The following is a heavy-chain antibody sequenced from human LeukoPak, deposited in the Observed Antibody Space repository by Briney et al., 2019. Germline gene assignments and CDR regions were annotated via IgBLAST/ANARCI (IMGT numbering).Heavy chain of an antibody. CDR2: ISYDGGNK. Sequence: GGSLRLSCAASGFTFSSYAMHWVRQAPGKGLEWVAVISYDGGNKYYADSVKGRFTISRDNSKNTLYLQMNSLRAEDTAVYYCAKDLGIAVAVGDAFDIWGQGTMVTVSS. V-gene: IGHV3-30-3*01. D-gene: IGHD6-19*01. CDR1: GFTFSSYA. CDR3: AKDLGIAVAVGDAFDI. J-gene: IGHJ3*02.